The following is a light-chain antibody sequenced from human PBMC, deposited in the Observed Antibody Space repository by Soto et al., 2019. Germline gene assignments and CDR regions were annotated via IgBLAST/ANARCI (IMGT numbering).Light chain of an antibody. J-gene: IGKJ2*01. CDR2: WSS. CDR1: QSVLYSSTNKNY. Sequence: DIVMTQSPDSLAVSLGEMATINCKSSQSVLYSSTNKNYLAWYQQRPGQPPNLLIYWSSTRESGVPDRFSGSGYGRDVSLTLTCLQAEDVAVSYFQQYESTPTTFGQGTKLAIQ. CDR3: QQYESTPTT. V-gene: IGKV4-1*01.